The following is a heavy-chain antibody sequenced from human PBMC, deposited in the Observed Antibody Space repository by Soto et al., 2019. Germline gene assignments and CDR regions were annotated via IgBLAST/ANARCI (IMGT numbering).Heavy chain of an antibody. V-gene: IGHV4-30-4*01. CDR3: ARDLDGLHDDTSGPFPRPG. J-gene: IGHJ1*01. CDR2: IHSSGSI. Sequence: LSLPCTVSGGSISSDDYYWSWIRQAPGRGLEWIGYIHSSGSIYYNPSLKSRATMSIDTAGNQFSLKVSSVTVADTAVYYCARDLDGLHDDTSGPFPRPGWGQGTLVTVSS. D-gene: IGHD3-22*01. CDR1: GGSISSDDYY.